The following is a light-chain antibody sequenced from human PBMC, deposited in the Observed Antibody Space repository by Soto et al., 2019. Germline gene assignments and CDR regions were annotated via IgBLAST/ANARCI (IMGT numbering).Light chain of an antibody. CDR1: QSISSW. V-gene: IGKV1-5*01. J-gene: IGKJ1*01. CDR3: QQYNSYSTWT. CDR2: DAS. Sequence: DIQMTQSPSTLSASVGDRVTITCRASQSISSWLAWYQQKPGKAPKLLIYDASSLESGVPSRFSGSGSGTEFTLTIRGLQPDDFATYYCQQYNSYSTWTFGQGTKVEIK.